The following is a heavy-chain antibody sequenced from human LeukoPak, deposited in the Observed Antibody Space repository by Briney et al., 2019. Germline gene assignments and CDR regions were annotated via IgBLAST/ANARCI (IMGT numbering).Heavy chain of an antibody. CDR1: GFTFSSYS. Sequence: GGSLRLSCAASGFTFSSYSMNWVRQAPGKGLEWVSSISSSSSYIYYADSVKGRFTISRDNAKNSLYLQMSSLRAEDTAVYYCAKNGYSSGWRPDYWGQGTLVTVSS. V-gene: IGHV3-21*01. D-gene: IGHD6-19*01. CDR3: AKNGYSSGWRPDY. J-gene: IGHJ4*02. CDR2: ISSSSSYI.